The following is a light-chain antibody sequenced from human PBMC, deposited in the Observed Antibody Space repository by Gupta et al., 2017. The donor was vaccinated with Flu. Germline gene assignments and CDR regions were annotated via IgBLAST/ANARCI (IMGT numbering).Light chain of an antibody. V-gene: IGKV3-11*01. Sequence: EIVLTQSPATLSLSPGERAILSCRASQSVSTYLAWYQQKPGQAPRLLMYDTSKRVAGIPARGRGSGSGTDCTRTISTLEPEDCAVYYCQQRSDVPMYTFGQGTRLEIK. J-gene: IGKJ2*01. CDR3: QQRSDVPMYT. CDR2: DTS. CDR1: QSVSTY.